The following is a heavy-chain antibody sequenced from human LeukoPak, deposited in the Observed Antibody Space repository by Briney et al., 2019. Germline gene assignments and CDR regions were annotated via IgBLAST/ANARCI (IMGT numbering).Heavy chain of an antibody. CDR2: IYHSGST. CDR1: GGSISSGGYS. D-gene: IGHD3-9*01. CDR3: ARGVQHYDILTVLDY. J-gene: IGHJ4*02. Sequence: SETLSLTCAVSGGSISSGGYSWSWIRQPPGKGLEWIGYIYHSGSTYYNPSLRSRVTISVDRSKNQFSLKLSSVTAADTAVYYCARGVQHYDILTVLDYWGQGTLVTVSS. V-gene: IGHV4-30-2*01.